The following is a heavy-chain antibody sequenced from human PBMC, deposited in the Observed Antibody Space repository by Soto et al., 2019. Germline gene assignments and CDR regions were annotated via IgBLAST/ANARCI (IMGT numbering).Heavy chain of an antibody. Sequence: PSETLSLTCAVSGGSISSGGFSWSWIRQSPGRGLECIGYIFYTGSTYYNPSLKSRVTISLDTSKDQFSLTLSAVTAADTAMYYCSTRAYDTNGYYRFDPWGQGTLVTVSS. J-gene: IGHJ5*01. V-gene: IGHV4-30-2*06. CDR1: GGSISSGGFS. CDR2: IFYTGST. CDR3: STRAYDTNGYYRFDP. D-gene: IGHD3-22*01.